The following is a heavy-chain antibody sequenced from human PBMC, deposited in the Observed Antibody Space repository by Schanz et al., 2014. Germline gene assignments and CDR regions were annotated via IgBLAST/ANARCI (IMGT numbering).Heavy chain of an antibody. CDR2: INPNSGET. CDR1: GYSFTEYF. Sequence: QVQLVQSGPAVKKPGASMKVSCLASGYSFTEYFLHWVRQAPGQGLEWMGWINPNSGETNYEQKFKGRVTMTGDTSISTAYMELSRLRSDDTAVYYCARGLVRYFAYWGQGTLVTVSS. J-gene: IGHJ4*02. V-gene: IGHV1-2*02. D-gene: IGHD6-19*01. CDR3: ARGLVRYFAY.